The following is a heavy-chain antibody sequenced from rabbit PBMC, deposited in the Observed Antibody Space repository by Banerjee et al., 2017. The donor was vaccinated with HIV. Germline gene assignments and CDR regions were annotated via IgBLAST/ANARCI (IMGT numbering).Heavy chain of an antibody. J-gene: IGHJ6*01. V-gene: IGHV1S45*01. CDR1: GFSFSSGYY. D-gene: IGHD2-1*01. Sequence: QEQLVESGGGLVKPEGSLTLTCTASGFSFSSGYYMCWVRQAPGKGLEWIACIYAGSSVGTYYASWAKGRFTISKTSSTTVTLQMTSLTAADTATYFCARWAGNSGDSLWGPGTLVTVS. CDR3: ARWAGNSGDSL. CDR2: IYAGSSVGT.